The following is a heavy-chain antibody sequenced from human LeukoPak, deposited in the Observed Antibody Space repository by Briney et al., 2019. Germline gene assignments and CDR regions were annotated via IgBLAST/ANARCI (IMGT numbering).Heavy chain of an antibody. CDR2: ISSSSSTI. CDR3: ARESSRDFDY. D-gene: IGHD6-13*01. Sequence: PGGSLRLSCAASGFTFSSYSMNWVRQAPGKGLEWVSYISSSSSTIYYADSVKGRFTISGDNAKNSLYLQMNSLRAEDTAVYYCARESSRDFDYWGQGTLVTVSS. J-gene: IGHJ4*02. V-gene: IGHV3-48*01. CDR1: GFTFSSYS.